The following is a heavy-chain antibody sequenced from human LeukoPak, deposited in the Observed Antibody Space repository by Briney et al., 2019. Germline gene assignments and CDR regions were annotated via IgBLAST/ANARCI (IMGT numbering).Heavy chain of an antibody. V-gene: IGHV3-30-3*01. D-gene: IGHD6-13*01. CDR1: GFTFNDYA. CDR2: ISYDGYDK. J-gene: IGHJ3*02. Sequence: GGSLRLSCAASGFTFNDYAMYWVRQAPGKGLEWVTLISYDGYDKSYADSVRGRFTISRDNSRNTLYLQMDSLRSEDTAVYYCAKGISGQLVRSAFDIWGQGTMVTVSS. CDR3: AKGISGQLVRSAFDI.